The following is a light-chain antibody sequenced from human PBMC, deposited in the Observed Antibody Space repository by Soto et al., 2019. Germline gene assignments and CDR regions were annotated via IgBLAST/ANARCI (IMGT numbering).Light chain of an antibody. CDR2: DAS. CDR1: QSVSSY. J-gene: IGKJ3*01. V-gene: IGKV3-11*01. CDR3: QQSSNWLRV. Sequence: EIVLTQSPATLSLSPGERATLSCRASQSVSSYLAWYQQKPGQAPRLLIYDASNRATGIPARFSGSGSGTAFTLTSSSLAPEDFAVYYCQQSSNWLRVFGPGTKVDIK.